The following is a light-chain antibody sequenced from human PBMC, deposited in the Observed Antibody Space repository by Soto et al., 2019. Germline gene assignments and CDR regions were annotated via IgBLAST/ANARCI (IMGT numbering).Light chain of an antibody. CDR1: SSDVGGYNY. V-gene: IGLV2-14*01. Sequence: QSALTQPASVSGSPGQSITISCTGTSSDVGGYNYVSWYQQHPDKAPKLMIYEVSNRPSGVSYRFSGSKSGNTASLTISGLQAEDEAAYYCSSYTRSSTWVFGGGTKLTVL. CDR2: EVS. J-gene: IGLJ3*02. CDR3: SSYTRSSTWV.